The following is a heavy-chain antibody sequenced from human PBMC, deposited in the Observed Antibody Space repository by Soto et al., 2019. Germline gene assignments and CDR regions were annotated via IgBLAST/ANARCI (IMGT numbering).Heavy chain of an antibody. J-gene: IGHJ1*01. CDR1: GFTFSSYA. CDR2: ISGSGGST. Sequence: GGSLRLSCAASGFTFSSYAMSWVRQAPGKGLEWVSAISGSGGSTYYADSVKGRFTISRDNSKNTLYLQMNSQRAEDTAVYYCAKDPRGIAVAGKPSAGSSEYFQHWGQGTLVTVSS. D-gene: IGHD6-19*01. CDR3: AKDPRGIAVAGKPSAGSSEYFQH. V-gene: IGHV3-23*01.